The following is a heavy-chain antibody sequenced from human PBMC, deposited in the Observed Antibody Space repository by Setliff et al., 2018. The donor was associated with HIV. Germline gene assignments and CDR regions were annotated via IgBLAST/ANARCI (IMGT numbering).Heavy chain of an antibody. CDR3: AREGRITSFGVIIPGSNALDV. D-gene: IGHD3-3*01. CDR1: GFTFFSYE. J-gene: IGHJ6*02. V-gene: IGHV3-48*03. Sequence: GGSLRLSCAASGFTFFSYEMNWVRQAPGKGLEWVSTISGSGGSTYYADSVKGRFTISRDNAKNSLSLQMNSLRPEDTAVYYCAREGRITSFGVIIPGSNALDVWGQGTTVTVSS. CDR2: ISGSGGST.